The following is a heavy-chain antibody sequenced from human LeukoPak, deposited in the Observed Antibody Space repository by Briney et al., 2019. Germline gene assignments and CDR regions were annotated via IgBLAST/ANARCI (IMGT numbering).Heavy chain of an antibody. Sequence: GGSLRLSCAASGFTFSSYAMSWVRQAPGKGLEWVSAISGSGGSTYYADSVKGRFNTSRENSKNTLYLQMNSLRAEDTAVYYCANEPETIVGASYFDYWGQGTLVTVSS. CDR2: ISGSGGST. V-gene: IGHV3-23*01. CDR1: GFTFSSYA. J-gene: IGHJ4*02. CDR3: ANEPETIVGASYFDY. D-gene: IGHD1-26*01.